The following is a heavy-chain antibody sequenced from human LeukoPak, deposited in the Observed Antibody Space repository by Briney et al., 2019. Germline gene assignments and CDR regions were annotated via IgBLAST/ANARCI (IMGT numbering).Heavy chain of an antibody. Sequence: SETLSLTCTVSGGSISSSSYYWGWIRQPPGKGLEWIGSIYYSGSTYYNPSLKSRVTISVDTSENQFSLKLSSVTAADTAVYYCARRSAPYYDSSGYPPYYFDYWGQGTLVTVSS. CDR1: GGSISSSSYY. CDR3: ARRSAPYYDSSGYPPYYFDY. D-gene: IGHD3-22*01. V-gene: IGHV4-39*01. J-gene: IGHJ4*02. CDR2: IYYSGST.